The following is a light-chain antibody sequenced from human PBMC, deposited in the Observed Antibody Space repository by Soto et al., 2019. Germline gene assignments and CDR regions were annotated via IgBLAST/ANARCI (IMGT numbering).Light chain of an antibody. Sequence: EIVMTQSPATLSVSPGERATLSCRASQSVRSNLAWYQQKPGQAPRLLIYGASTRATGIPARFSGSGSGTEFTLTISSLQSEDFEVYYCQQYNNWPITFGPGTKVDI. CDR1: QSVRSN. V-gene: IGKV3-15*01. CDR2: GAS. CDR3: QQYNNWPIT. J-gene: IGKJ3*01.